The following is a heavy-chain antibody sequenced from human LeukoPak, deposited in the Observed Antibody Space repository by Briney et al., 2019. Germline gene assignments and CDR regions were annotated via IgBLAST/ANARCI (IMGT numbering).Heavy chain of an antibody. V-gene: IGHV1-2*02. Sequence: WASVTASCKASGYTLTGYYLHWVRQAPGQGLEWMGWINPNTGATHSAQKFQGRITMTRDTSISTAYMDLSRLRSDDTAVYYCARDRVGSGWPRPYYFEVWGQGTLVTVSS. CDR3: ARDRVGSGWPRPYYFEV. D-gene: IGHD6-19*01. J-gene: IGHJ4*02. CDR1: GYTLTGYY. CDR2: INPNTGAT.